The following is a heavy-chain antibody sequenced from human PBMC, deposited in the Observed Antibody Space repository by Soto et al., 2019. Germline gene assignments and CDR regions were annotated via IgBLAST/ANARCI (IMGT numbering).Heavy chain of an antibody. V-gene: IGHV4-34*01. D-gene: IGHD6-19*01. CDR1: GGSFSGYY. CDR2: INHSGST. CDR3: ARHDGFSSGWIIDY. J-gene: IGHJ4*01. Sequence: SETLSLTCAVYGGSFSGYYWTWIRQPPGTGLEWIGEINHSGSTNYNPSLKSRVTISVDTSKNQFSLKLRSVTAADTAVYYCARHDGFSSGWIIDYWGHGTLVTSPQ.